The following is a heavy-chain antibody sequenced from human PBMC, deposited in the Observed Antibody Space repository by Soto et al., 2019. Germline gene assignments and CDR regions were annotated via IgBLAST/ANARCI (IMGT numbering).Heavy chain of an antibody. CDR3: ARRVRITIFGVVSAKTGSKVSWFDP. J-gene: IGHJ5*02. D-gene: IGHD3-3*01. CDR2: INHSGST. Sequence: SQTLSLTCAVYGGSFSGYYWSWIRQPPGKGLEWIGEINHSGSTNYNPSLKSRVTISVDTSKNQFSLKLSSVTAADTAVYYCARRVRITIFGVVSAKTGSKVSWFDPWGQGTPVTVSS. V-gene: IGHV4-34*01. CDR1: GGSFSGYY.